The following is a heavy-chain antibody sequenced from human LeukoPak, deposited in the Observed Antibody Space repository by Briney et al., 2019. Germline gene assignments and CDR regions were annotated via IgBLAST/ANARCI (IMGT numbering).Heavy chain of an antibody. Sequence: SETLSLTCTVSGGSISSYYWSWIRQPPGKGLEWIGYIYYSGNTNYNPSLKSRVTISVDTSKNQFSLKLSSVTAADTAVYYCARRGFSAAAGIFAFDIWGQGTMVTVSS. J-gene: IGHJ3*02. CDR3: ARRGFSAAAGIFAFDI. V-gene: IGHV4-59*08. D-gene: IGHD6-13*01. CDR2: IYYSGNT. CDR1: GGSISSYY.